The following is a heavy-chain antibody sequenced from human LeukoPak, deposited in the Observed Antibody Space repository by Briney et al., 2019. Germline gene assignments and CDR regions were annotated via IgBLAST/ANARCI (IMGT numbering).Heavy chain of an antibody. Sequence: PSETLSLTCAVYGGSLSGYYWSWIRQPPGKGLEWIGEINHSGSTNYNPSLKSRVTISVDTSKNQFSLKLSSVTAADTAVYYCARQVPAAANSFWFDPWGQGTLVTVSS. CDR3: ARQVPAAANSFWFDP. CDR2: INHSGST. CDR1: GGSLSGYY. D-gene: IGHD2-2*01. V-gene: IGHV4-34*01. J-gene: IGHJ5*02.